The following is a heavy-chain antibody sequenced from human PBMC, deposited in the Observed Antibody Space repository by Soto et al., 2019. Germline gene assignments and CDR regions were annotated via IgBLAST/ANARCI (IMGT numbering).Heavy chain of an antibody. CDR3: ARERYQVISDGMDV. CDR2: INPQTDGT. V-gene: IGHV1-2*02. Sequence: ASVKVSCKASGYTFTGYYIHWVREAPGQGLEWVGWINPQTDGTSYAQKFQGRVTLSRDTSINTAYLELSRLTFDDAAVYFCARERYQVISDGMDVWGQGTTVTVSS. J-gene: IGHJ6*02. D-gene: IGHD2-2*01. CDR1: GYTFTGYY.